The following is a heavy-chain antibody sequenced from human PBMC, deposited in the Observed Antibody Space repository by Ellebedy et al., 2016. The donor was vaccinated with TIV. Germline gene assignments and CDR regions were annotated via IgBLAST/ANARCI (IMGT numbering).Heavy chain of an antibody. V-gene: IGHV3-21*01. CDR2: ISGLSSYI. CDR1: AFTFYNYS. D-gene: IGHD3-10*01. CDR3: ASDRGVSRGITITPFDY. Sequence: GRSLRLSXPASAFTFYNYSMNWVRQAPGRVLEWHSSISGLSSYINYVDLVKVRFTISRADAKNLSLLQMNSLRAEGTDVYQCASDRGVSRGITITPFDYWGQGALVTVSS. J-gene: IGHJ4*02.